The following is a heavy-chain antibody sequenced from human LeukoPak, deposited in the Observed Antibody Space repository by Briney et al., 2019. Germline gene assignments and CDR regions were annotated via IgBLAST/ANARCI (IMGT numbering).Heavy chain of an antibody. J-gene: IGHJ4*02. CDR2: ISGSGGST. D-gene: IGHD6-19*01. CDR1: VFTLSSYA. V-gene: IGHV3-23*01. Sequence: GGSLRLSCAASVFTLSSYAMRWVRQAQGKGLEWVSAISGSGGSTYYADSVKGRFTISRDNSKNTLYLQMNSLRAEDTAVYYCAKDQAGPDLYFDYWGQGTLVTVSS. CDR3: AKDQAGPDLYFDY.